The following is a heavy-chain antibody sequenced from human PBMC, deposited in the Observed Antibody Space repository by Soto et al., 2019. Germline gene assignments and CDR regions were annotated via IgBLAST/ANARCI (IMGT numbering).Heavy chain of an antibody. CDR3: ARSDWKPTLWGMDV. D-gene: IGHD1-1*01. Sequence: PGGSLRLSFAACGFTFSIYWMHWVRQAPGKGLVWVSRINSDGSSTSYADSVKGRFTISRDNAKNTLYLQMNSLRAEDTAVYYCARSDWKPTLWGMDVWGQGTTVTVSS. CDR1: GFTFSIYW. J-gene: IGHJ6*02. CDR2: INSDGSST. V-gene: IGHV3-74*01.